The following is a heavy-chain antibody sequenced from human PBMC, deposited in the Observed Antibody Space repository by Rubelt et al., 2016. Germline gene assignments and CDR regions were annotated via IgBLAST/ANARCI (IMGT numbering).Heavy chain of an antibody. CDR2: INYSGKT. D-gene: IGHD4-17*01. Sequence: QLQLQESGPGLVKPSETLSLTCTVSGYSISSNGYFWGWIRQPPGKGLEWIGSINYSGKTNYNPSLKRRVTISVDTSKNQFSLKRGSVTAADTAVYYCATGTTVTTGLAYWGQGTLVTVSS. J-gene: IGHJ4*02. V-gene: IGHV4-39*01. CDR1: GYSISSNGYF. CDR3: ATGTTVTTGLAY.